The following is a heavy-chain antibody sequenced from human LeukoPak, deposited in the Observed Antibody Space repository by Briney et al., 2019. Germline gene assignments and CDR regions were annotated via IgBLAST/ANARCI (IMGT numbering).Heavy chain of an antibody. CDR2: IWYDGSNK. D-gene: IGHD4-17*01. V-gene: IGHV3-33*06. CDR3: AKAGRTTVTNPYFDY. CDR1: GLPFSSYG. Sequence: GGPLRLSCAASGLPFSSYGMHWVRQAPGKGLEGLEVIWYDGSNKYYAGSVKGRFTISRDNSKNTLYLQMNSLRAEDTAVYYCAKAGRTTVTNPYFDYWGQGTLVTVSS. J-gene: IGHJ4*02.